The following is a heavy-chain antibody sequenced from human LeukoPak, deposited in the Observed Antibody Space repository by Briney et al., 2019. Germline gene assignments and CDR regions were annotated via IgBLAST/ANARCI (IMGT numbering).Heavy chain of an antibody. V-gene: IGHV4-31*03. CDR2: IYYSGST. D-gene: IGHD3-9*01. CDR1: GGSISSGGYY. Sequence: SQTLSLTCTVSGGSISSGGYYWSWIRQHPGKGLEWIGYIYYSGSTYYNPSLKSRVTISVDTSKNQFSLKLSSVTAADTAVYYCARGPRRYFDWLPSDYWGQGTLVTVSS. J-gene: IGHJ4*02. CDR3: ARGPRRYFDWLPSDY.